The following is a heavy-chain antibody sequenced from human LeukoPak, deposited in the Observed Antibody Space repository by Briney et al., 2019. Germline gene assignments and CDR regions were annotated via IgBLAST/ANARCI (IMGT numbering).Heavy chain of an antibody. D-gene: IGHD1-7*01. J-gene: IGHJ5*01. V-gene: IGHV3-33*08. CDR1: RFTFSSYG. Sequence: GGSLRLSCAASRFTFSSYGMHWVRQAPGKGLEWVAVIWDDGGTKYYSDSVKGRFTISRDNSKSTLYLEMNSLRVEDTAVYYCAREGLTGSTNWFDSWGQGTLATVSS. CDR2: IWDDGGTK. CDR3: AREGLTGSTNWFDS.